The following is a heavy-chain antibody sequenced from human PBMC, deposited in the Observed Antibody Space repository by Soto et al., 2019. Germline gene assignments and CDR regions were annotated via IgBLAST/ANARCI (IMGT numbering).Heavy chain of an antibody. V-gene: IGHV3-7*05. CDR1: GFTFSTYY. Sequence: PGGSLRLSCAASGFTFSTYYMGWVRQAAGKGLEWVANINQGGSVKNYVDSVKGRFTISRDNSKNTLYLQMNSLRAEDTAVYYCARDQRAVAGDYYYYGMDVWGQGTTVTVSS. CDR3: ARDQRAVAGDYYYYGMDV. D-gene: IGHD6-19*01. J-gene: IGHJ6*02. CDR2: INQGGSVK.